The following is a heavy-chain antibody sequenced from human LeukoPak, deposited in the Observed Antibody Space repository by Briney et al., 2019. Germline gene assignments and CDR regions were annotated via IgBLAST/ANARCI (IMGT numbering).Heavy chain of an antibody. J-gene: IGHJ4*02. CDR2: IWSDGSNK. V-gene: IGHV3-33*01. CDR3: ARSNGGVPIGGGHSSGWADF. Sequence: GGSLRLSCAASGFTFSHYGMNWIRQAPGKGLEWVAIIWSDGSNKYYSDSVKGRFTISRGNSENTVFLQMNSLRAEDTAVYYCARSNGGVPIGGGHSSGWADFWGQGTLVTVSS. D-gene: IGHD6-19*01. CDR1: GFTFSHYG.